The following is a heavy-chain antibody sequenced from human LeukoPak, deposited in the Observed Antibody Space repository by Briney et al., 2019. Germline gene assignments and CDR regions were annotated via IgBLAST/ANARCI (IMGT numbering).Heavy chain of an antibody. J-gene: IGHJ1*01. CDR3: AGSSGFSRTHSKYFQH. D-gene: IGHD6-19*01. Sequence: SETLSLTCTVSGGSISSSSYYWGWIRQPPGKGLEWIGSIYYSGSTYYNPSLKSRVTISVDTSKNQFSLKLSSVTAADTAVYYCAGSSGFSRTHSKYFQHWGQGTLVTVSS. CDR1: GGSISSSSYY. CDR2: IYYSGST. V-gene: IGHV4-39*01.